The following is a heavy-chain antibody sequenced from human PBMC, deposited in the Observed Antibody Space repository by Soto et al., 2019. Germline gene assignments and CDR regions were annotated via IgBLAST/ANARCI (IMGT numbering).Heavy chain of an antibody. Sequence: SETLSLTCTVSGGSISSYYWSWIRQPPGKGLEWIGYIYYSGSTNYNPSLKSRVTISVDTSKNQFSLKLSSVTAADTAVYYCARQLGSSWYYYFDYWGQGTPVTVSS. CDR2: IYYSGST. CDR3: ARQLGSSWYYYFDY. CDR1: GGSISSYY. D-gene: IGHD6-13*01. V-gene: IGHV4-59*08. J-gene: IGHJ4*02.